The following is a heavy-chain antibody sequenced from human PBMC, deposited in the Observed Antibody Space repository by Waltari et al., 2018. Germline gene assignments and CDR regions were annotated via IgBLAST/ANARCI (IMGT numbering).Heavy chain of an antibody. V-gene: IGHV3-53*01. CDR1: GFTVSSNY. J-gene: IGHJ4*02. CDR3: ARSSSSWYFRY. Sequence: EVQLVESGGGLIQPGGSLRLSCAASGFTVSSNYMSWVRQAPGKGLEWVSVFDSGGSTYYADSVKGRFTISRDKSKNTLYLQMNSLRAEDTAVYYCARSSSSWYFRYWGQGTLVTVSS. CDR2: FDSGGST. D-gene: IGHD6-13*01.